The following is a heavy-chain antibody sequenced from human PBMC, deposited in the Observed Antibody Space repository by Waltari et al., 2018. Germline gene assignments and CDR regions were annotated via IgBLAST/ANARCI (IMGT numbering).Heavy chain of an antibody. J-gene: IGHJ3*02. CDR2: INHSGST. D-gene: IGHD5-18*01. V-gene: IGHV4-34*01. Sequence: QVQLQQWGAGLLKPSETLSLTCAVYGGSFSGYYWSWIRQPPGKGLEWIGEINHSGSTNYNPSLKRRVTISVDTSKNQFSLKLSSVTAADTAVYYCARESDTAMVTGGAFDIWGQGTMVTVSS. CDR1: GGSFSGYY. CDR3: ARESDTAMVTGGAFDI.